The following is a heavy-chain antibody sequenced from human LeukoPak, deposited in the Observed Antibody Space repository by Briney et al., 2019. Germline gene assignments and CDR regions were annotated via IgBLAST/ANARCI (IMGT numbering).Heavy chain of an antibody. V-gene: IGHV3-23*01. J-gene: IGHJ5*02. Sequence: PGGSLRLSCAASGFTFSSYAMSWVRQAPGKGLEWVSAISGSGGSTYYADSVKGRFTISRDNSKNTLYLQMNSLRAEDTAVYYCARDLDALPDGHNSNWFDPWGQGTLVTVSS. CDR1: GFTFSSYA. CDR2: ISGSGGST. D-gene: IGHD5-24*01. CDR3: ARDLDALPDGHNSNWFDP.